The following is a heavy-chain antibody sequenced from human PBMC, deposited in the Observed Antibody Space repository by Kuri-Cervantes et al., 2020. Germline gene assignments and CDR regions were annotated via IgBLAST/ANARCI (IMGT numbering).Heavy chain of an antibody. CDR1: GFTFTSYS. CDR2: INPVSGAK. CDR3: ARATGAGSYAQADY. D-gene: IGHD3-10*01. Sequence: GESLKISCAASGFTFTSYSMNWVRQAPGKGLEWISYINPVSGAKYYADSVKGRFTISRDDAKNSLDLQMSSLTDEDTAVYYCARATGAGSYAQADYWGQGTLVTVSS. J-gene: IGHJ4*02. V-gene: IGHV3-48*02.